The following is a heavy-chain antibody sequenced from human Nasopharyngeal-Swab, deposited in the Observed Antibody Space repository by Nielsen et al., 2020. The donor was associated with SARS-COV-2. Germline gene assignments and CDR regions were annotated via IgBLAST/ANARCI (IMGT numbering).Heavy chain of an antibody. CDR3: AKDGGLTTFPYYYYGMDV. Sequence: GGSLRLSCAASGFTFSSYAMSWVRQAPGKGLEWVSAISGSGGSTYYAGSVKGRFTISRDNSKNTLYLQMNSLRAEDTAVYYCAKDGGLTTFPYYYYGMDVWGQGTTVTVSS. D-gene: IGHD4/OR15-4a*01. CDR1: GFTFSSYA. V-gene: IGHV3-23*01. J-gene: IGHJ6*02. CDR2: ISGSGGST.